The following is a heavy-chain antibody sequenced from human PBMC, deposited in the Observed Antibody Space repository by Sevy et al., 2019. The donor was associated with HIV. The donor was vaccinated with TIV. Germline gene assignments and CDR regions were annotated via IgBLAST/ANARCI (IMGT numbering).Heavy chain of an antibody. CDR3: ARGVGLDC. D-gene: IGHD1-26*01. V-gene: IGHV3-7*01. CDR2: IRPDGSDK. J-gene: IGHJ4*02. CDR1: GFTFCPYW. Sequence: GGSLRLSCAASGFTFCPYWMTWVRQAPGKGLEWVANIRPDGSDKSYVDSVKGRFTISRDNAKNSLYLQMNSLRADDTAMYYCARGVGLDCWGQGALVTVSS.